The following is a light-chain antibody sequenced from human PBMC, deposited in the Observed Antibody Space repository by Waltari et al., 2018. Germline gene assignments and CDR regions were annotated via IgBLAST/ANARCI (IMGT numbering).Light chain of an antibody. CDR3: QSYDTSLSGYVV. J-gene: IGLJ2*01. CDR2: ANN. V-gene: IGLV1-40*01. Sequence: QSVLTQPPSVSGAPGQRVTISCTGSSSNLGAGQDVHWHQPLPGIAPKLLIYANNNRPSGVPDRFSGSKSGTSASLAITGLQAEDEADYYCQSYDTSLSGYVVFGGGTKLTVL. CDR1: SSNLGAGQD.